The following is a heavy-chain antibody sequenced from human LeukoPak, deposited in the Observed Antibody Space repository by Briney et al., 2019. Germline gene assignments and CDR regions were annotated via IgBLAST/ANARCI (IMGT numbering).Heavy chain of an antibody. CDR2: IYPGDSDT. Sequence: GASLQISCKGSGSSFTSYWIGWVRQMPGKGLEWMGIIYPGDSDTRYSPSFQGQVTISADKSISTAYLQWSSLKASDTAMYYCATFSGSYLFDYWGQGTLVTVSS. V-gene: IGHV5-51*01. CDR3: ATFSGSYLFDY. CDR1: GSSFTSYW. J-gene: IGHJ4*02. D-gene: IGHD3-10*01.